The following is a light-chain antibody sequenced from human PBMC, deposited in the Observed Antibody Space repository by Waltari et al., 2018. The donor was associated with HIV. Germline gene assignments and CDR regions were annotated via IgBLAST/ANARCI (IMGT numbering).Light chain of an antibody. CDR1: PSHIGIKP. J-gene: IGLJ3*02. CDR2: GNY. Sequence: QSVVTQPPSVSGTPGQPVPISCSGSPSHIGIKPLNWYQHLPGTAPKRLIYGNYQRPSGVPDRFSASKSGTSASLAISGLQSEDEADYYCASWDASLNGWVFGGGTKLTVL. V-gene: IGLV1-44*01. CDR3: ASWDASLNGWV.